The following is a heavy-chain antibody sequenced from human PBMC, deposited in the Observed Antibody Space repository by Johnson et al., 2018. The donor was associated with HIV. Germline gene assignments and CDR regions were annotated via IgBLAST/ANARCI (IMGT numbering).Heavy chain of an antibody. CDR2: ITWNGGST. Sequence: VQLVESGGGVVRPGGSLRLSCAASGFTFSNAWMSWVRQAPGKGLEWVSGITWNGGSTGYADSVKGRFTISRDNSKNTLYLQMNSLRAGDTAVYYCAKEAADDAFDIWGQGTMVTVSS. V-gene: IGHV3-20*04. J-gene: IGHJ3*02. CDR1: GFTFSNAW. CDR3: AKEAADDAFDI. D-gene: IGHD6-25*01.